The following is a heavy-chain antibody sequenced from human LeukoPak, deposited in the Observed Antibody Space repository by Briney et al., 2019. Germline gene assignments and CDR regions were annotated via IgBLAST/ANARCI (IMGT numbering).Heavy chain of an antibody. Sequence: GGSLRLSCAATGLIFSNYWMSWVRQAPGKGLEWVANINRDGSEKYYVDSVKGRFTISRDNAKNTLHLQMNSLRGEDTAVYYCARDLDGSGNYHWFDPWGQGTLVTVSS. J-gene: IGHJ5*02. V-gene: IGHV3-7*01. D-gene: IGHD3-10*01. CDR2: INRDGSEK. CDR3: ARDLDGSGNYHWFDP. CDR1: GLIFSNYW.